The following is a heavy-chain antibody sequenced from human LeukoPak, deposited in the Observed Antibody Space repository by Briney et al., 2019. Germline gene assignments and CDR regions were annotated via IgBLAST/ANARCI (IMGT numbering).Heavy chain of an antibody. CDR2: ITGDGGTT. Sequence: PGGSLRLSCAASGFSFDDYAMHWVRQVPGKGLQWVSLITGDGGTTYYADPVKGRFTISRDNSEDSLFLQMGSLTTEDTALYYCAKDITYGSGTYEYYYGMNVWGQGTPVTVSS. V-gene: IGHV3-43*02. CDR1: GFSFDDYA. CDR3: AKDITYGSGTYEYYYGMNV. D-gene: IGHD3-10*01. J-gene: IGHJ6*02.